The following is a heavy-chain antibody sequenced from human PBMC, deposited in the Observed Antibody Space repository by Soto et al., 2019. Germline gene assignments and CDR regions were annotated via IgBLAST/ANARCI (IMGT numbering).Heavy chain of an antibody. CDR2: ISGSGFKK. J-gene: IGHJ5*02. V-gene: IGHV3-23*01. CDR1: GFVFENFG. Sequence: GGSLRLSCAASGFVFENFGMSWVRQAPGKGLEWISSISGSGFKKYYADSVKGRFTISRDNSKSTVYLELNNLSAEDTAVYHCAKNQGVELVPLATVDWFDPWGQGSVVTVSS. D-gene: IGHD1-26*01. CDR3: AKNQGVELVPLATVDWFDP.